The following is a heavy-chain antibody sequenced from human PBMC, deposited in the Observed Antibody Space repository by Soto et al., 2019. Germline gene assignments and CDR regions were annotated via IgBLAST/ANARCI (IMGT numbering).Heavy chain of an antibody. J-gene: IGHJ4*02. D-gene: IGHD3-22*01. CDR2: ISGSGGST. CDR1: GFTFSSYA. Sequence: QTGGSLRLSCAASGFTFSSYAMSWVRQAPGKGLEWVSAISGSGGSTYYADSVKGRFTISRDNSKNTLCLQMNSLRAEDTAVYYCAKGRVYDSSGRVDYWGQGTLVTVSS. V-gene: IGHV3-23*01. CDR3: AKGRVYDSSGRVDY.